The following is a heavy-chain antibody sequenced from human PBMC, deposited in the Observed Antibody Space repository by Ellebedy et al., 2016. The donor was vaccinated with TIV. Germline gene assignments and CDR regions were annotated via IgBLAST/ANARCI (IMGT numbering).Heavy chain of an antibody. J-gene: IGHJ4*02. CDR3: ARDLDKSSGWYGGAAY. CDR2: ISHDGSSQ. Sequence: PGGSLRLSCAASGFTFDSYAMHWVRQAPGKGLEWVAVISHDGSSQYYAASVKGRFTVSRDNSMTTVYLEMNSLRAEDTALYYCARDLDKSSGWYGGAAYWGQGTLVTVSS. V-gene: IGHV3-30-3*01. D-gene: IGHD6-19*01. CDR1: GFTFDSYA.